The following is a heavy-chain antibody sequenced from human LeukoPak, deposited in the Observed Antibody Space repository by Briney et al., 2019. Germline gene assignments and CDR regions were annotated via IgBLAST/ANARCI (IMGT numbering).Heavy chain of an antibody. CDR3: ARRTILTGSDY. Sequence: SETLSLTCTVSGGSISSYYWSWIRQPPGKGLEWIGYIYYSGSTNYNPSLKSRVTISVDTSKNQFSPKLSSVTAADTAVYYCARRTILTGSDYWGQGTLVTVSS. CDR2: IYYSGST. V-gene: IGHV4-59*08. D-gene: IGHD3-9*01. J-gene: IGHJ4*02. CDR1: GGSISSYY.